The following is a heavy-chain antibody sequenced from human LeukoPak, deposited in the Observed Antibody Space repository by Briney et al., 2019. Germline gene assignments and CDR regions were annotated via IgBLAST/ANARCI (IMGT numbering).Heavy chain of an antibody. CDR2: INAGNGNT. D-gene: IGHD6-13*01. CDR3: ARAAGAAGTGMLHNWFDP. V-gene: IGHV1-3*01. J-gene: IGHJ5*02. CDR1: GYTFTSYA. Sequence: GASVKVSCKASGYTFTSYAMHWVRQAPGQRLEWMGWINAGNGNTKYSQKFQGRVTVTRDTSASTAYMELSRLRSDDTAAYYCARAAGAAGTGMLHNWFDPWGQGTLVTVSS.